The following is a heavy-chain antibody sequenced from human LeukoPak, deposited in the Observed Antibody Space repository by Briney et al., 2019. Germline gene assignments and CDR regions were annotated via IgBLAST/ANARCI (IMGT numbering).Heavy chain of an antibody. Sequence: GGSLRLSCGASGFTFSSYNMNWVRQAPGKGLEWVSYITPSSSTIFYADSVKGRFTISRDNAKNSLYLQMNSLRAEDTAVYYCAKSYYYDKLAYYWGQGTLVTVSS. D-gene: IGHD3-22*01. CDR1: GFTFSSYN. V-gene: IGHV3-48*01. CDR2: ITPSSSTI. J-gene: IGHJ4*02. CDR3: AKSYYYDKLAYY.